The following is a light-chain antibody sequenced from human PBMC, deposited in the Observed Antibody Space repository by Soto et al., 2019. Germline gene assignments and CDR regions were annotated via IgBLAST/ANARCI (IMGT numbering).Light chain of an antibody. CDR3: QQYDFLSVT. J-gene: IGKJ3*01. V-gene: IGKV1-33*01. CDR2: DAS. Sequence: QMTQSPSSLSASVGDRVTITCQASQDIRNYLNWYQQKPGKAPKLLIYDASALEIGVPSRFSGGGSGTHFFFTISSLPPEDVATYYCQQYDFLSVTFGPGTKVDIK. CDR1: QDIRNY.